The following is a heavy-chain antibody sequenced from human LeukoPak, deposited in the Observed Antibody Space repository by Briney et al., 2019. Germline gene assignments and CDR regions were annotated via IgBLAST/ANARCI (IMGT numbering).Heavy chain of an antibody. V-gene: IGHV1-3*01. CDR3: ARDLDGTMVRGVPLNY. J-gene: IGHJ4*02. Sequence: ASVTVSCKASGYTFTSYAMHWVRQAPGQRLEWMGWINAGNGNTKYSQKFQGRVTITRDTSASTAYMELSSLRSEDTAVYYCARDLDGTMVRGVPLNYWGQGTLVTVSS. CDR2: INAGNGNT. D-gene: IGHD3-10*01. CDR1: GYTFTSYA.